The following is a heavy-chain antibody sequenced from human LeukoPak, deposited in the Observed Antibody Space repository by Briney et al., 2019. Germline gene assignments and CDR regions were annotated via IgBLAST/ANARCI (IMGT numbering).Heavy chain of an antibody. V-gene: IGHV5-51*01. D-gene: IGHD6-13*01. Sequence: GESLKISCKGSGYSFTSYWIGWVRQMPGKGLEWMGIIYPGDSDTRYSPSFQGQVTISADKSISTAYLQWSSLKASDTAMYYCARQFSYGAAAGTGVYYYYGMDVWGKGTTVTVSS. J-gene: IGHJ6*04. CDR2: IYPGDSDT. CDR3: ARQFSYGAAAGTGVYYYYGMDV. CDR1: GYSFTSYW.